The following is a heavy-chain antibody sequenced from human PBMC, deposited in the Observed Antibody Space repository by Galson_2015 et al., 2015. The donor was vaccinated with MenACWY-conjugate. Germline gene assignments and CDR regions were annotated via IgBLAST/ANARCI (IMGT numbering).Heavy chain of an antibody. V-gene: IGHV3-48*02. Sequence: SLRLSCAASRLSFRTYNMNWVRQAPGKGLEWVSYISSTSTTIYYADSVKGRFTISRDNAKNSLYLQMNSLRDEDTAVYYCARDYASGSYYMGSFDPWGQGTLVTVPS. CDR2: ISSTSTTI. CDR3: ARDYASGSYYMGSFDP. J-gene: IGHJ5*02. CDR1: RLSFRTYN. D-gene: IGHD3-10*01.